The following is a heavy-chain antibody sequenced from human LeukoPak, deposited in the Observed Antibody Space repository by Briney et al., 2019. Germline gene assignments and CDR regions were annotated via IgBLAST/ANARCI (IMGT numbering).Heavy chain of an antibody. V-gene: IGHV3-48*02. J-gene: IGHJ4*02. Sequence: GGSLRLSCEASGFTFSAYSMNWVRQAPGRGLEWVSYIGSGSGSGIIYYADSVKGRFPISRDNAKNSLYLQMSSLRDDDTAVYYCATLSGSYYRGSFDYWGQGTLVTVSS. CDR2: IGSGSGSGII. D-gene: IGHD1-26*01. CDR1: GFTFSAYS. CDR3: ATLSGSYYRGSFDY.